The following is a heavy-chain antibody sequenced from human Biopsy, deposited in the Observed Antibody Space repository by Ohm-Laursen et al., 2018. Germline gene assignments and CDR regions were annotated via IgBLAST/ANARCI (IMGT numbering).Heavy chain of an antibody. V-gene: IGHV4-38-2*02. CDR2: IFKDGNT. J-gene: IGHJ4*02. D-gene: IGHD6-19*01. CDR3: ARVGSGWAPFDK. Sequence: SETLSLTCPVSGYSISSDYRWGWIRQAPGKTLEWLGNIFKDGNTHYNPSLRSRFIISIDTSKNQFSLMMTSVSGADTAVYFCARVGSGWAPFDKWGPGTLVTVSS. CDR1: GYSISSDYR.